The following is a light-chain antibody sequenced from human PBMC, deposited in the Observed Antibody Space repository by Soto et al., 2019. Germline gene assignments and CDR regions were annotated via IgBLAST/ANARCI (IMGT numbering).Light chain of an antibody. CDR3: SSYTSSSTLVV. CDR2: DVN. Sequence: QSALTQPASGSGSPGQSITISCTGTSSDVGGYNYVSWYQQHPGKAPKLMIYDVNNRPSGVSNRFSGSKSGNTASLTISGLQAEDEADYYCSSYTSSSTLVVFGGGTKLTVL. J-gene: IGLJ2*01. CDR1: SSDVGGYNY. V-gene: IGLV2-14*01.